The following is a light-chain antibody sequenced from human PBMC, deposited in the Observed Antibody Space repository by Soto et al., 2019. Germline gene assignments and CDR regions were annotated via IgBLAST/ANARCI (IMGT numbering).Light chain of an antibody. J-gene: IGKJ1*01. V-gene: IGKV3-11*01. Sequence: EVVLTQSPDTLSLPPGERATLSCRASQSISSYLAWYQQKPGQAPRLLIYDASSRATGIPARFSGSGSGADFTLTIRSLETEDFAVYYCQQLTDRRPQCTFGQGTKVDIK. CDR2: DAS. CDR1: QSISSY. CDR3: QQLTDRRPQCT.